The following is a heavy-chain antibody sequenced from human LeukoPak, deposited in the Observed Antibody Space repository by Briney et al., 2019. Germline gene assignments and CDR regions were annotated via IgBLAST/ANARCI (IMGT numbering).Heavy chain of an antibody. CDR1: GGSISSSNW. CDR2: ICHSGIT. CDR3: ARVEAGYDYVWGSLSY. V-gene: IGHV4-4*02. Sequence: PSGTLSLTCAVSGGSISSSNWWSWVRQPPGKGLEWIGEICHSGITYYNPSLKSRVTISVDTSKNQFSLKLSSVTAADTAVYYCARVEAGYDYVWGSLSYWGQGTLVTVSS. D-gene: IGHD3-16*01. J-gene: IGHJ4*02.